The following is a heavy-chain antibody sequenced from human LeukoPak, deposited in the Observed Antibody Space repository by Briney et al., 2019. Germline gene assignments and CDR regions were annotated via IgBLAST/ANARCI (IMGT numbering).Heavy chain of an antibody. CDR1: GFTFSNSG. CDR3: ARDLQAAVGSGPPDY. CDR2: ISYDGSHK. Sequence: GGSLRLSCEASGFTFSNSGMNWVRQAPGKGLECVAVISYDGSHKYYADSVKGRFTISRDNSKNTLYLQMNSLRAEDTAVYYCARDLQAAVGSGPPDYWGQGTLVTVSS. J-gene: IGHJ4*02. D-gene: IGHD6-13*01. V-gene: IGHV3-33*01.